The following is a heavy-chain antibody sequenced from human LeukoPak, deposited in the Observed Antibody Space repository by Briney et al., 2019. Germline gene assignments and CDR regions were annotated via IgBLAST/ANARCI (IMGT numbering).Heavy chain of an antibody. CDR3: AREGAARAQRGVDY. J-gene: IGHJ4*02. D-gene: IGHD6-6*01. Sequence: SETLSLTCTVSGGSISSGGYYWSWIRQPPGKGLEWIGYIYHSGSTYYNPSLKSRVTISVDRSKNQFSLKLSSVTAADTAVYYCAREGAARAQRGVDYWGQGTLVTVSS. CDR2: IYHSGST. CDR1: GGSISSGGYY. V-gene: IGHV4-30-2*01.